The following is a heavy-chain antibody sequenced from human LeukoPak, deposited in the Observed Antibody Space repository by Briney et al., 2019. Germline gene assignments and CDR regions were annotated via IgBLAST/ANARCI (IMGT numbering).Heavy chain of an antibody. CDR1: GYTFTNYD. J-gene: IGHJ6*03. CDR3: ARGPSYDPWRSSLPGYNYYYMDV. Sequence: ASVKVSCKASGYTFTNYDINWVRQAPGQGLEWMGWMNPKSGYTGYAPKFQGRVTMTRDTSISTAYMELSSLTSEDTAVYYCARGPSYDPWRSSLPGYNYYYMDVWGKGATVTVSS. CDR2: MNPKSGYT. D-gene: IGHD3-3*01. V-gene: IGHV1-8*01.